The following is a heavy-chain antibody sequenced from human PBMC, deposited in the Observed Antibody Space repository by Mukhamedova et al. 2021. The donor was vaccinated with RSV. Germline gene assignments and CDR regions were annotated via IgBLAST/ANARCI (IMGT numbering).Heavy chain of an antibody. J-gene: IGHJ6*02. CDR3: ARGFRDDFYYGXVX. V-gene: IGHV1-69*10. CDR2: IIPIRDIA. Sequence: GQGLEWMGGIIPIRDIAHYAQKFHGRVTFTADKSTSTAYMELSSLRSEDTAVYYCARGFRDDFYYGXVXCGQGTTVTVSS.